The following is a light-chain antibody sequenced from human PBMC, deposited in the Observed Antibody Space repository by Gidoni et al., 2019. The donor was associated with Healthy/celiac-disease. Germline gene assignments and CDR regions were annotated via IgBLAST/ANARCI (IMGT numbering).Light chain of an antibody. J-gene: IGKJ2*01. Sequence: EIVLTQSPGTLSLSPGERATLSCRASQSVSSSYLAWYQQKPGQAPRLLIYGASSRATGIPDRFSGSGSGTDFTLTISRLEPEDFAVYYCQRYGSSPYTFGQGTKLGIK. CDR2: GAS. CDR1: QSVSSSY. V-gene: IGKV3-20*01. CDR3: QRYGSSPYT.